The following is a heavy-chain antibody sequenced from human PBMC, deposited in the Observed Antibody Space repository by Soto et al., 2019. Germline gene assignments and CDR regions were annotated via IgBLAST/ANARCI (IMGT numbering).Heavy chain of an antibody. CDR3: AKTSDCTNGVCPNYFDY. CDR1: GFTFSSYA. CDR2: ISGSGGST. J-gene: IGHJ4*02. V-gene: IGHV3-23*01. Sequence: EVQLLESGGGLVQPGGSLRLSCAASGFTFSSYAMSWVCQAPGKGLEWVSAISGSGGSTYYADSVKGRFTISRDNSKNTLYLQMNSLRAEDTAVYYCAKTSDCTNGVCPNYFDYWGQGTLVTVSS. D-gene: IGHD2-8*01.